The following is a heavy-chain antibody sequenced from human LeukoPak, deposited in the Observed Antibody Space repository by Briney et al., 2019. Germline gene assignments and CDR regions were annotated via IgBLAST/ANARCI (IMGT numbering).Heavy chain of an antibody. J-gene: IGHJ4*02. CDR1: GFTFSSYA. Sequence: GGSLRLSCAASGFTFSSYAMSWVRQAPGKGLEWVSAISGSGDSTHYADSVKGRFNISRDNSKNTLYLQVDSLRAEDTAVYYCAKQMVRGLIYYCDYWGQGTLVSVSS. V-gene: IGHV3-23*01. CDR3: AKQMVRGLIYYCDY. D-gene: IGHD3-10*01. CDR2: ISGSGDST.